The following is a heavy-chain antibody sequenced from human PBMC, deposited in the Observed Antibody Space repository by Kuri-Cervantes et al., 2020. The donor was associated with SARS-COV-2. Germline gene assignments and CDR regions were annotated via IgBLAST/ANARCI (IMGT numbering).Heavy chain of an antibody. CDR3: ARDSVMPRTWGVISSWRGVDY. V-gene: IGHV3-33*01. J-gene: IGHJ4*02. CDR2: IWYDGSNK. D-gene: IGHD6-13*01. CDR1: EFTFSSYA. Sequence: GGSLRLSCAVSEFTFSSYAMHWVRQAPGKGLEWVAVIWYDGSNKYYADSVKGRFTISRDNSKNTLYLQMNSLRAEDTAVYYCARDSVMPRTWGVISSWRGVDYWGQGTLVTVSS.